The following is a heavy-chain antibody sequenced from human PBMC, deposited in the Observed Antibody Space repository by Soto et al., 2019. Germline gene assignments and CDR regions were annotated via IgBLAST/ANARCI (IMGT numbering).Heavy chain of an antibody. Sequence: QVQIHHWGAGLLKPSETLSLTCAVYDGSFSGYYWAWIRQSPGKGLEWIGEINHSGSTIYNPSLKNRVTISVDTSKNQSSLKVSSVTAVDTAVYYCARRNWGHFDYWGQGTLVTVSS. CDR1: DGSFSGYY. D-gene: IGHD7-27*01. V-gene: IGHV4-34*01. CDR2: INHSGST. CDR3: ARRNWGHFDY. J-gene: IGHJ4*02.